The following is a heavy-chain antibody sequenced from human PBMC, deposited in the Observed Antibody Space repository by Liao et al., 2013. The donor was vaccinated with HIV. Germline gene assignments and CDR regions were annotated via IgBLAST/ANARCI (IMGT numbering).Heavy chain of an antibody. CDR1: GGSISSGSYY. Sequence: QVQLQESGPGLVKPSQTLSLTCTVSGGSISSGSYYWSWIRQPAGKGLEWIGRIYTSGSTNYNPSLKSRVTISVDTSKNQFSLKLSSVTAADTAVYYCARAREYGAARQYYFDYWGQGNPGSPSPQ. D-gene: IGHD6-6*01. CDR2: IYTSGST. CDR3: ARAREYGAARQYYFDY. V-gene: IGHV4-61*02. J-gene: IGHJ4*02.